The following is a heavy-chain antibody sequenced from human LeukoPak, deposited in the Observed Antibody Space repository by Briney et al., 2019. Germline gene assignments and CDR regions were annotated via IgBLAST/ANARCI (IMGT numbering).Heavy chain of an antibody. D-gene: IGHD4-11*01. CDR2: IYPGDSNS. Sequence: RAGESLKISCRGSGYGFTSYWIVWVRQMPGKGLEWMGVIYPGDSNSRYSPSFQGQVTISADKSISTAYLQWSSLKASDTAMYYCARDYSGSAFDYWGQGTLVTVSS. V-gene: IGHV5-51*01. CDR1: GYGFTSYW. J-gene: IGHJ4*02. CDR3: ARDYSGSAFDY.